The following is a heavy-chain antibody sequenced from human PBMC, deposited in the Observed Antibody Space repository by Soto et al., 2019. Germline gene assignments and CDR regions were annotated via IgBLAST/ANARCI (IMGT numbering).Heavy chain of an antibody. CDR1: VFTFSSYE. V-gene: IGHV3-48*03. Sequence: PWWSLRLSCSASVFTFSSYEMNWLRQAPGKGLEWVSYISSSGSTIYYADSVKGRFTISRDNAKNSLYLQMNSLRAEDTAVYYCARDTYDSSGYYYFAFDIWGQGTMVTVSS. D-gene: IGHD3-22*01. J-gene: IGHJ3*02. CDR3: ARDTYDSSGYYYFAFDI. CDR2: ISSSGSTI.